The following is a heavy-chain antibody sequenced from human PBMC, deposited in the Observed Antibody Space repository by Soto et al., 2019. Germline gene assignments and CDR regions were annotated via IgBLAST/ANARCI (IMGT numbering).Heavy chain of an antibody. CDR2: IHYSGST. CDR1: AGSISGYY. Sequence: SETLSLTCTVSAGSISGYYWSWIRLPPGKGLEWIGYIHYSGSTNYNPSLKSRVTVSLDTSKNQFSLRLTSVTAADTAVYFCARVRGYMGGFPFEYWGPGTLVTVS. D-gene: IGHD5-18*01. J-gene: IGHJ4*02. V-gene: IGHV4-59*12. CDR3: ARVRGYMGGFPFEY.